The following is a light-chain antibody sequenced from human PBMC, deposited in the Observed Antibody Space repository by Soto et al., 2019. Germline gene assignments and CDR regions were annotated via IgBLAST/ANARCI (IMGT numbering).Light chain of an antibody. Sequence: ETVMTQSPATLSVSPGERVTLSCRPSQSVSSKLACYQQKPGQAPRLLIYDASTRATGIPGRYSGSGSGTEFTLTISSLQSEDAAVYYCRQYNDWPPGLTFGGGTKVEIK. J-gene: IGKJ4*01. CDR1: QSVSSK. CDR3: RQYNDWPPGLT. V-gene: IGKV3-15*01. CDR2: DAS.